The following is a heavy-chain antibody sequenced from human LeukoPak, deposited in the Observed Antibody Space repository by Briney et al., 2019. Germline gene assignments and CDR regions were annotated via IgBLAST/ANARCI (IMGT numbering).Heavy chain of an antibody. Sequence: GGSLRLSCAASGFSFSSYSMSWVRQAPGKGLEWVSAISGSGGSTYYADSVKGRFTISRDNSKNTLYLQMNSLRAEDTAVYYCAKEEIAAAGEGEFDYWGQGTLVTVSS. V-gene: IGHV3-23*01. CDR2: ISGSGGST. CDR3: AKEEIAAAGEGEFDY. D-gene: IGHD6-13*01. J-gene: IGHJ4*02. CDR1: GFSFSSYS.